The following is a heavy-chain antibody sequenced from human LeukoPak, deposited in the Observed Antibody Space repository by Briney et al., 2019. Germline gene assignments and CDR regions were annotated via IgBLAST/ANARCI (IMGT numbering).Heavy chain of an antibody. CDR3: ARRWLQYPGYFDY. CDR2: MNPNSGDT. Sequence: GASVKVSCKASGYNSASYDINWVRQATGQGLEWMGWMNPNSGDTGYAHKFQGRVTITRNTSISTAYMELSSLRSEDTAVYYCARRWLQYPGYFDYWGQGTLVTVSS. CDR1: GYNSASYD. V-gene: IGHV1-8*03. D-gene: IGHD5-24*01. J-gene: IGHJ4*02.